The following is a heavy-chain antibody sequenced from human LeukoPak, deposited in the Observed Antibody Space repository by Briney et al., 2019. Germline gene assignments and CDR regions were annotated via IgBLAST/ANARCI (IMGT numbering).Heavy chain of an antibody. CDR2: INSDGSST. V-gene: IGHV3-74*01. CDR1: GFTFSSYW. J-gene: IGHJ4*02. D-gene: IGHD4-17*01. CDR3: ARDEDYGDVDYFDY. Sequence: GGSLRLSCAASGFTFSSYWMHWVRQAPGKGLVWVSRINSDGSSTTYADSVKGRFTISRDNARTTLYLQMNSLRAEDTAVYYCARDEDYGDVDYFDYWGQGTLVTVSS.